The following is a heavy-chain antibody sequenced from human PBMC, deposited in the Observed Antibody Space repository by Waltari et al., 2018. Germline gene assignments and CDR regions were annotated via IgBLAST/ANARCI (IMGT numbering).Heavy chain of an antibody. D-gene: IGHD5-12*01. CDR2: INAGNGNT. Sequence: QVQLVQSGAEVKKPGASVKVSCTASGYTFTSYAMHWVRQAPGQRLEWMGWINAGNGNTKYSQKFQGRVTITRDTSASTAYMELSSLRSEDTAVYYCARGRIVATHRGLDYWGQGTLVTVSS. V-gene: IGHV1-3*01. CDR1: GYTFTSYA. CDR3: ARGRIVATHRGLDY. J-gene: IGHJ4*02.